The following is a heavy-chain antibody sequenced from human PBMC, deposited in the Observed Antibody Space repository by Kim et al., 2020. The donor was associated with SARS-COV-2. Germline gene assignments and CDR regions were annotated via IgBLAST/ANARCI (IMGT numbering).Heavy chain of an antibody. CDR3: ATHLLLWFGEYFDY. CDR2: ISGSGGST. CDR1: GFTFSSYA. V-gene: IGHV3-23*01. D-gene: IGHD3-10*01. J-gene: IGHJ4*02. Sequence: GGSLRLSCAASGFTFSSYAMSWVRQAPGKGLEWVSAISGSGGSTYYADSVKGRFTISRDNSKNTLYLQMNSLRAEDTAVYYCATHLLLWFGEYFDYWGQGTLVTVSS.